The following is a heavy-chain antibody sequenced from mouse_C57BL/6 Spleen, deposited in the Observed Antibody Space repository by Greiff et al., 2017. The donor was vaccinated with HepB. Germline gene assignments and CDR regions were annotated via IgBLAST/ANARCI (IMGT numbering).Heavy chain of an antibody. V-gene: IGHV1-77*01. CDR3: ARSGYYGSSRCFDV. Sequence: QVHVKQSGAELVKPGASVKISCKASGYTFTDYYINWVKQRPGQGLEWIGKIGPGSGSTYYNEKFKGKATRTADKSSSTAYMQLSSLTSEDSAVYFCARSGYYGSSRCFDVWGTGTTVTVSS. J-gene: IGHJ1*03. CDR1: GYTFTDYY. CDR2: IGPGSGST. D-gene: IGHD1-1*01.